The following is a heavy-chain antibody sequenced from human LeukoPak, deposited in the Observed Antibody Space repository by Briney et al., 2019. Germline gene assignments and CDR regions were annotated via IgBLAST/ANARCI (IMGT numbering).Heavy chain of an antibody. J-gene: IGHJ4*02. CDR2: ISYDGSNK. V-gene: IGHV3-30*04. D-gene: IGHD3-22*01. CDR3: ARGLAYYYASRAYFLDF. CDR1: GFTFSSYA. Sequence: GRSLRLSCAASGFTFSSYAMHWVRQAPGKGLEWVAVISYDGSNKYYADSVKGRFTISRDNSKNTLYLQMNSLRAEDTAVFYCARGLAYYYASRAYFLDFWGQGTLVTVSS.